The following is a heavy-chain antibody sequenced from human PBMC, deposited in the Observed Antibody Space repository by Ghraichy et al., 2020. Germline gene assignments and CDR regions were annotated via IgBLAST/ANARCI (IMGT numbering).Heavy chain of an antibody. CDR1: GGSISSYY. D-gene: IGHD1-1*01. J-gene: IGHJ5*02. CDR2: IYYSGST. CDR3: ARSPVQLEPHDTNWFDP. Sequence: SETLSLTCTVSGGSISSYYWSWIRQPPGKGLEWIGYIYYSGSTNYNPSLKSRVTISVDTSKNQFSLKLSSVTAADTAVYYCARSPVQLEPHDTNWFDPWGQGTLVTVSS. V-gene: IGHV4-59*08.